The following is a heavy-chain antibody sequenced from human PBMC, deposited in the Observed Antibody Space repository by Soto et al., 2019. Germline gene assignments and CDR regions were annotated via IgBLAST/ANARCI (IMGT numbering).Heavy chain of an antibody. V-gene: IGHV3-33*08. D-gene: IGHD3-3*01. CDR2: ILYDSSNI. CDR1: GFTISGYT. Sequence: GGSLRLSCAASGFTISGYTMNWVRQAPGKGPEWVSSILYDSSNIYYADSVKGRFTISRDNSKYTLYLQMNSLRAEDTAVYYCARDDKPYYDFWSGLDVWGKGTTVTVSS. J-gene: IGHJ6*04. CDR3: ARDDKPYYDFWSGLDV.